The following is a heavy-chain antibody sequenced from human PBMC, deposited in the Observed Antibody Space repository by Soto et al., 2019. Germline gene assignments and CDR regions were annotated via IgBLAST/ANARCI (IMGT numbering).Heavy chain of an antibody. J-gene: IGHJ6*02. CDR1: GFTFSAFG. Sequence: QMQLVESGGGVVQPGTSLTLSCVASGFTFSAFGMYWVRQAPGKGLEWVAISSYGGSNKYYGDSVQGRFTISRDNSREAMYLQMNNLRDEDTAVYYCAKGSLRFRGDGDYADYSDGMDVWGQGTTVTVSS. CDR2: SSYGGSNK. CDR3: AKGSLRFRGDGDYADYSDGMDV. D-gene: IGHD4-17*01. V-gene: IGHV3-30*18.